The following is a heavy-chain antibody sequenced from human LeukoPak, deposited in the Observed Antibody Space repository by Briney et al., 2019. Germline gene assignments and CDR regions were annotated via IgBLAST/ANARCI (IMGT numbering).Heavy chain of an antibody. Sequence: GWSLRLSCASSGFTVSNNYMTGVRQAPGMGLEWVSVFSSDGPTYHADSVKGRFTISRDNSKNTLYLQMNSLRAEDTAVYYCARESLAAAAPLVAFDIWGQGTMVTVSS. CDR3: ARESLAAAAPLVAFDI. J-gene: IGHJ3*02. D-gene: IGHD6-13*01. CDR2: FSSDGPT. V-gene: IGHV3-66*02. CDR1: GFTVSNNY.